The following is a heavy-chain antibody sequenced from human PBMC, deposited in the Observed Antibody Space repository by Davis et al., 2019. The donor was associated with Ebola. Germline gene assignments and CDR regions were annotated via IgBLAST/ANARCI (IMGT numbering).Heavy chain of an antibody. J-gene: IGHJ5*02. Sequence: ASVKVSCKASGYTFTSYYMHWVRQAPGQGLEWMGIINPSGGSTSYAQKFQGRVTMTRDTSTSTVYMELSSLRSEDTAVYYCARDRGVVPAANLNWFDPWGQGTLVTVSS. D-gene: IGHD2-2*01. V-gene: IGHV1-46*01. CDR3: ARDRGVVPAANLNWFDP. CDR1: GYTFTSYY. CDR2: INPSGGST.